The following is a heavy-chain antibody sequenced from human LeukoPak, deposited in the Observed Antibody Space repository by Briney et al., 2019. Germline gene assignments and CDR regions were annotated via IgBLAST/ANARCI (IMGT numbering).Heavy chain of an antibody. CDR1: GFTFSSYA. CDR2: ISYDGSNK. J-gene: IGHJ4*02. CDR3: ARDHPVDYDGGFDY. D-gene: IGHD3-16*01. Sequence: PGGSLRLSCAASGFTFSSYAMHWVRQAPGKGLEWVAVISYDGSNKYYADSVRGRFTVSRDNSKNTLHLQMNSLRAEDTAVYYCARDHPVDYDGGFDYWGQGTLVTVSS. V-gene: IGHV3-30*04.